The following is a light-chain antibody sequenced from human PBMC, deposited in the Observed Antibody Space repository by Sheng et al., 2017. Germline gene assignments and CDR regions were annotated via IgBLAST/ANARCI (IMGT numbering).Light chain of an antibody. CDR3: ETWDSNTRV. CDR1: SGHTSYI. V-gene: IGLV4-60*03. Sequence: QPVLTQSSSASASLGSSVKLTCTLSSGHTSYIIGWHQQQPGKAPRHLMKLESSGSYNKGSGVPDRFSGSSSGADRYLIISNLQSEDEADYYCETWDSNTRVFGGGTKLTVL. CDR2: LESSGSY. J-gene: IGLJ3*02.